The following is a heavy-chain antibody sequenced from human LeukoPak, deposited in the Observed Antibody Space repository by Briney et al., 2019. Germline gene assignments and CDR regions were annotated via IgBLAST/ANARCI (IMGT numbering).Heavy chain of an antibody. V-gene: IGHV1-18*01. CDR1: GYTFTSYG. J-gene: IGHJ4*02. CDR3: ARDQAATNTQVRFCLD. D-gene: IGHD3-9*01. Sequence: GSVNVSCKASGYTFTSYGISWVRQAPGQGLEWMGWISAYNGTTNFAQKLQGRVTMTTDTSTSTAYMDLRSLRSDDTAVYYCARDQAATNTQVRFCLDWGQGTLVTVSS. CDR2: ISAYNGTT.